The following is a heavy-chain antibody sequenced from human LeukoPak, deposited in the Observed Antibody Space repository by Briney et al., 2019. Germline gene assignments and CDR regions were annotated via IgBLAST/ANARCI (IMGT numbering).Heavy chain of an antibody. V-gene: IGHV3-7*01. J-gene: IGHJ4*02. D-gene: IGHD3-10*01. Sequence: GGSLRLSCAASGFTFSSYWMSWVRQAPGKGLEWVANIREDGNEKYYADSVKGQFTISRDNAKNSLFLQMDSLRAEDTAVYYCARDLAGHYYGSGSSFDYWGRGTLVTVSS. CDR1: GFTFSSYW. CDR2: IREDGNEK. CDR3: ARDLAGHYYGSGSSFDY.